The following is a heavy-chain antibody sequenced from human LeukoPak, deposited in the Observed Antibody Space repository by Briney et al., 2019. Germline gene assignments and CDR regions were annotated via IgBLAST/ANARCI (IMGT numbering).Heavy chain of an antibody. J-gene: IGHJ4*02. D-gene: IGHD3-10*01. Sequence: GGSLRLSCATSGFTFSVYYMAWARQAPGKGLEWVGLSRNKENRYSTEYAASVKGRITFSRDESQNLLHLQMRSLKSDDTAVYYCVREYYGGYDYWGQGTLVTVSS. CDR1: GFTFSVYY. V-gene: IGHV3-72*01. CDR3: VREYYGGYDY. CDR2: SRNKENRYST.